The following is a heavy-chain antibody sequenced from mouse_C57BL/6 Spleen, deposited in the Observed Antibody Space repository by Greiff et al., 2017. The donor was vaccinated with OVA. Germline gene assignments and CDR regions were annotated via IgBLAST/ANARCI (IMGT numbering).Heavy chain of an antibody. V-gene: IGHV5-4*01. CDR1: GFTFSSYA. CDR3: SRDRELGFDY. Sequence: EVMLVESGGGLVKPGGSLKLSCAASGFTFSSYAMSWVRQTPEKRLEWVATISDGGSYTYYPDNVKGRFTISRDNAKNNLYLQMSHLKSEDTAMYYCSRDRELGFDYWGQGTTLTVSS. D-gene: IGHD4-1*01. CDR2: ISDGGSYT. J-gene: IGHJ2*01.